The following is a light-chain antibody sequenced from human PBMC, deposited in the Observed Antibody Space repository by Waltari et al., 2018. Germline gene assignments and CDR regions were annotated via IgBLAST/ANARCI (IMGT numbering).Light chain of an antibody. V-gene: IGKV3-15*01. Sequence: EIVMTQSPVTLSVSPGERAALSCRPSQSVRTNLAWYQQRPGQTPRPLIYGTSTRATEITARFSGSGSGTEFTLTISSLQSEDFAVYYCQQYNDWPYTFGQGTKLEIK. J-gene: IGKJ2*01. CDR1: QSVRTN. CDR2: GTS. CDR3: QQYNDWPYT.